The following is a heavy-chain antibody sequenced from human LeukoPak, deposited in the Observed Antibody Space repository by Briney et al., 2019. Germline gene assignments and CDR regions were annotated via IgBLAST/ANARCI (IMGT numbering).Heavy chain of an antibody. J-gene: IGHJ6*03. CDR1: GYTFTSYG. CDR3: ARRQVVPAAISYYMDV. Sequence: GASVKVSCKASGYTFTSYGISWVRQAPGQGLEWVGWISAYNGNTNYAQKLQGRVTMTTDTSTSTAYMELRSLRSDDTAVYYCARRQVVPAAISYYMDVWGKGTTVTVSS. D-gene: IGHD2-2*01. CDR2: ISAYNGNT. V-gene: IGHV1-18*01.